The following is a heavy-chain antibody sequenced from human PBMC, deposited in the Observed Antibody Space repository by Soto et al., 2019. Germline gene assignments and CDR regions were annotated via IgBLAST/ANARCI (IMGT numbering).Heavy chain of an antibody. CDR2: ISWNSATL. J-gene: IGHJ4*02. CDR3: AKDVWSYYYDTSAYLYDY. Sequence: EVQLVESGGGLVQPGGSVRLSCVGSGFIFEDFAMNWVRQVPGEGLEWVSGISWNSATLAYADSVKGRFIVSRDNAKNSLYLQMNSLRAEDAALYYCAKDVWSYYYDTSAYLYDYWGQGTLVTVSS. V-gene: IGHV3-9*01. D-gene: IGHD3-22*01. CDR1: GFIFEDFA.